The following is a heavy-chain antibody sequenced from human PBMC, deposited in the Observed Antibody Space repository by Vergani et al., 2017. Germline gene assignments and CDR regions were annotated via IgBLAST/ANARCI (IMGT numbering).Heavy chain of an antibody. J-gene: IGHJ4*02. V-gene: IGHV1-18*01. CDR2: ISAYNGNT. D-gene: IGHD7-27*01. Sequence: QVQLVQSGAEVKKPGASVKVSCKASSYTFTSYGISWVRQAPGQGLEWMGWISAYNGNTNYAQKLQGRVTMTTDTSTSTAYMELRSLRSDDTAVYYCARDPARNWGENPGPFDYWGQGTLVTVSS. CDR3: ARDPARNWGENPGPFDY. CDR1: SYTFTSYG.